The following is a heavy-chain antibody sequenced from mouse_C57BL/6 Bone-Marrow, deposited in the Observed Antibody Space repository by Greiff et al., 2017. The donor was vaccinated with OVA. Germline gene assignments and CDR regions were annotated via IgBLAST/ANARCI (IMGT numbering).Heavy chain of an antibody. Sequence: QVQLQQPGAELVKPGASVKMSCKASGYTFTSYWITWVKQRPGQGLEWIGDIYPGSGSTTYNEKFKSKATLTVATSSSTAYMQLSSLTSEDAAVYYCARRGIYYYGSSYGYWGQGTTLTVSS. CDR1: GYTFTSYW. D-gene: IGHD1-1*01. V-gene: IGHV1-55*01. J-gene: IGHJ2*01. CDR3: ARRGIYYYGSSYGY. CDR2: IYPGSGST.